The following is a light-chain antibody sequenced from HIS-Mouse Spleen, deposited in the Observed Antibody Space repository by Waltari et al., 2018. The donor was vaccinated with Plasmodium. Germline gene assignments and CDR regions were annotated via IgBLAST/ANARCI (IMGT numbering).Light chain of an antibody. V-gene: IGKV1-33*01. CDR3: QQYDNLPPAFT. CDR2: DES. J-gene: IGKJ3*01. Sequence: DIQMTQSPSSLSASVGDRVTITCQARQDISNYLNWYQQKPGKAPKLLIYDESKLETGVPSRFSGSGTGTDFTFTISSLQPEDIATYYGQQYDNLPPAFTFGPGTKVDIK. CDR1: QDISNY.